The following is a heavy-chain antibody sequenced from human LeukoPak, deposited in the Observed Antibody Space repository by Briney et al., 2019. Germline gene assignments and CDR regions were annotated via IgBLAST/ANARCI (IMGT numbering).Heavy chain of an antibody. D-gene: IGHD2-21*02. CDR3: TSWGDTTAEYFQR. J-gene: IGHJ1*01. Sequence: GGSLRLSCAASGFTFDDYTMNWVRQVPGKGLEWVSSISSRNTYIYYADSVKGRFTVSRDNAQNSMYLQMNSLRVEDTAVYYCTSWGDTTAEYFQRWGQGTLVTVSS. V-gene: IGHV3-21*01. CDR2: ISSRNTYI. CDR1: GFTFDDYT.